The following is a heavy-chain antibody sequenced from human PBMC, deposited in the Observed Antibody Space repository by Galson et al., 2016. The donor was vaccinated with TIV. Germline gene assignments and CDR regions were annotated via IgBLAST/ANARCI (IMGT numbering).Heavy chain of an antibody. CDR2: TYYRSKWYN. J-gene: IGHJ6*02. Sequence: CAISGDSVSSNSAWNWIRQSPSRGLEWLGRTYYRSKWYNDYALSVKSRITINPDTSKNQFSLQLNSMTPGDTAVYYCARYPTLPSYYYNGMDVWGQGTTVTVSS. V-gene: IGHV6-1*01. CDR1: GDSVSSNSA. D-gene: IGHD2-21*02. CDR3: ARYPTLPSYYYNGMDV.